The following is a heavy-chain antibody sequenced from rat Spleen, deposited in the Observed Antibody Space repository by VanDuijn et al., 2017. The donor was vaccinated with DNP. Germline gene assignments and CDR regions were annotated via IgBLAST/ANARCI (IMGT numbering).Heavy chain of an antibody. D-gene: IGHD5-1*01. CDR2: INKDSTIM. Sequence: EVKLVESGGGLVQPGRSLKLSCAASGLNFSDYWMGWVRQAPGKGLKWIGEINKDSTIMNYSPSLQDRFTISRDNAQNSLYLQMNSLGSADTATYYCVTRGTGSDNWFAYWGQGTLVTVSS. CDR1: GLNFSDYW. V-gene: IGHV4-2*01. J-gene: IGHJ3*01. CDR3: VTRGTGSDNWFAY.